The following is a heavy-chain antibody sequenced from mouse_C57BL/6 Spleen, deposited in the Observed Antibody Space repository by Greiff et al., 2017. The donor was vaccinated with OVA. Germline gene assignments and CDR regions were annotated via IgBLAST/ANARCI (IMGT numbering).Heavy chain of an antibody. V-gene: IGHV1-80*01. CDR3: AREDYYGSCWIFDY. D-gene: IGHD1-1*01. CDR1: GYAFSSYW. J-gene: IGHJ2*01. CDR2: IYPGDGDT. Sequence: VQLQQSGAELVKPGASVKISCKASGYAFSSYWMNWVKQRPGKGLEWIGQIYPGDGDTNYNGKFKGKATLTADKSSSTAYMQLSSLTSEDSAVYFCAREDYYGSCWIFDYWGQGTTLTVSS.